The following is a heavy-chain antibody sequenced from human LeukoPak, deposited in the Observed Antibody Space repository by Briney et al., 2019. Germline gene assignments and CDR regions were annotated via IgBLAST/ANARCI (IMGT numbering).Heavy chain of an antibody. CDR1: GGSINSYY. CDR3: ARVDSSSWSEHFFDY. CDR2: IYTSGST. D-gene: IGHD6-13*01. J-gene: IGHJ4*02. V-gene: IGHV4-4*07. Sequence: PSETLSLTCTVSGGSINSYYWSWIRQPAGKGLEWIGRIYTSGSTNYNPSLKSRVAMSVDTSKNQFSLKLSSVTAADTAVYYCARVDSSSWSEHFFDYWGQGTLVTVSS.